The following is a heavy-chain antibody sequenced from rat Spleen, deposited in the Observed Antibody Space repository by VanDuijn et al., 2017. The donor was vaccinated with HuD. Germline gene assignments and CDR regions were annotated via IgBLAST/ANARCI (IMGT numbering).Heavy chain of an antibody. CDR1: GFTFSKYW. CDR3: TTYGETYR. V-gene: IGHV5-58*01. D-gene: IGHD4-1*01. J-gene: IGHJ2*01. Sequence: EVQLVETGGGLVQPGRSLKLSCVASGFTFSKYWMYWVRQAPGKGLEWVSSISSDGINTYYPDSVKGRFTISRDNAENTVYLQMNSLRSEDTATYYCTTYGETYRWGQGVMVTVSS. CDR2: ISSDGINT.